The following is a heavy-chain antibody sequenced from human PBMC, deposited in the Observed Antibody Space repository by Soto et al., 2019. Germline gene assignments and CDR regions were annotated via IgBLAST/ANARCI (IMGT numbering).Heavy chain of an antibody. Sequence: GSLRLSCAASGFTFSSYAMSWVRQAPGKGLEWVSAISGSGGSTYYADSVKGRFTISRDNSKNTLYLQMNSLRAEDTAVYYCEKARVGATTPAYFDYWGQGTLVTVYS. J-gene: IGHJ4*02. CDR2: ISGSGGST. CDR1: GFTFSSYA. D-gene: IGHD1-26*01. V-gene: IGHV3-23*01. CDR3: EKARVGATTPAYFDY.